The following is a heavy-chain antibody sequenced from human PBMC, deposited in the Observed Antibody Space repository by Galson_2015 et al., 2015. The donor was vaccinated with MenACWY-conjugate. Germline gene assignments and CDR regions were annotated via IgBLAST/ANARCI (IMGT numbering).Heavy chain of an antibody. CDR3: AREGNDYDCWSTYYYYFDY. Sequence: SLRLSCAASGFTFSSYVMHWVRQAPGKGLEWVAVISEDGNNKNYADSVKGRFTISRDNSKNTLYLQMNTLRAEDTAVYYCAREGNDYDCWSTYYYYFDYWGQGTLVTGSS. CDR2: ISEDGNNK. J-gene: IGHJ4*02. V-gene: IGHV3-30-3*01. CDR1: GFTFSSYV. D-gene: IGHD3-3*01.